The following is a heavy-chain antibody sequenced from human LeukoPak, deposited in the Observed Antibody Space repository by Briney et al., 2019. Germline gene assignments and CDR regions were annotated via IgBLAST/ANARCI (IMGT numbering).Heavy chain of an antibody. CDR2: IIPIFGTA. CDR1: GGTFSSYA. Sequence: SVKVSCKASGGTFSSYAISWVRQAPGQGLEWMGGIIPIFGTANYAQKLQGRVTMTTDTSTSTAYMELRSLRSDDTAVYYCARAGGVSSGWSFDYWGQGTLVTVSS. V-gene: IGHV1-69*05. D-gene: IGHD6-19*01. CDR3: ARAGGVSSGWSFDY. J-gene: IGHJ4*02.